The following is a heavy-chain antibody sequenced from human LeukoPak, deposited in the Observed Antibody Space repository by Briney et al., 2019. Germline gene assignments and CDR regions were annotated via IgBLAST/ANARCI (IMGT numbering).Heavy chain of an antibody. CDR2: IYTSGST. J-gene: IGHJ6*03. V-gene: IGHV4-61*02. CDR3: ARSAKTPYYYYYMDV. CDR1: GGSISSGSYY. Sequence: PSQTLSLTCTVSGGSISSGSYYWSWIRQPAGKGLEWIGRIYTSGSTNYNPSLKSRVTISVDTSKNQFSLKLSSVTAADTAVYYCARSAKTPYYYYYMDVCGKGTTVTVSS.